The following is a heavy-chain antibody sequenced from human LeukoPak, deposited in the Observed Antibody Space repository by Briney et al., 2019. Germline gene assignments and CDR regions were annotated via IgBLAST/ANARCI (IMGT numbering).Heavy chain of an antibody. CDR3: AKDPLNTVMVSPTFDY. V-gene: IGHV3-23*01. CDR2: ISGSGDDT. D-gene: IGHD5-18*01. Sequence: QPGGSLRLSCAVSGFPFSSYAMSWVRQAPGKGLEWVSGISGSGDDTYYAASVKGRITVSRDTSKNTLYLQMNSLRAEDTAVYYCAKDPLNTVMVSPTFDYWGQGTLVTVSS. J-gene: IGHJ4*02. CDR1: GFPFSSYA.